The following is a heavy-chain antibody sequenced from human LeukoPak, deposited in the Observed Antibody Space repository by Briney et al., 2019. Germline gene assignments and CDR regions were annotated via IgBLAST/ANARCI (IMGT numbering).Heavy chain of an antibody. Sequence: PGGSLRLSCAASGFTFSSYSMNWVRQAPGKGLEWVSSITSSSSYIYYADSVKGRFTISRDNSKNTLYLQMNSLRAEDTAVYYCAKEIDFSGYYYDSSGPNGAFDIWGQGTMVTVSS. V-gene: IGHV3-21*04. D-gene: IGHD3-22*01. CDR3: AKEIDFSGYYYDSSGPNGAFDI. CDR1: GFTFSSYS. J-gene: IGHJ3*02. CDR2: ITSSSSYI.